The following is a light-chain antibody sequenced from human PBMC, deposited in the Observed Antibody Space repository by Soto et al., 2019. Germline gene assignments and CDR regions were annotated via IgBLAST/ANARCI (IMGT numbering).Light chain of an antibody. CDR2: DAS. CDR1: HSIRTS. J-gene: IGKJ1*01. V-gene: IGKV1-5*01. Sequence: DIQMSQSPSTLSASVGDRVSITCRASHSIRTSLAWYQQKPGKAPKLLIYDASSLESGVPSRFSGSGSGTEFTLTITSLQPDDFATYYCQQYNSYPWTFGQGTKVDIK. CDR3: QQYNSYPWT.